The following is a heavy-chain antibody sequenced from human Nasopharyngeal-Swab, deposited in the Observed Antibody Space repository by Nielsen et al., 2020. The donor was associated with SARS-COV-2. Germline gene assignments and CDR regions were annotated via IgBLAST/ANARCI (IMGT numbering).Heavy chain of an antibody. D-gene: IGHD5-24*01. Sequence: LKISCAASGFTIGSYYMTWVRQAPGKGLEWVSIVHSGGLTYYADSVRGRFTISSDTSKNTLYLQMDSLRAEDTAIYYCAGGYGYNAYFDYWGLGTLVTVSS. CDR3: AGGYGYNAYFDY. J-gene: IGHJ4*02. V-gene: IGHV3-53*01. CDR2: VHSGGLT. CDR1: GFTIGSYY.